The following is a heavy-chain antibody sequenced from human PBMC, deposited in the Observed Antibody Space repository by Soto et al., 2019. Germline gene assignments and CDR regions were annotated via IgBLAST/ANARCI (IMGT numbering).Heavy chain of an antibody. V-gene: IGHV4-31*01. D-gene: IGHD6-19*01. CDR1: GGSINNAGYY. CDR3: ARADWSGWIDY. Sequence: QVQLQESGPGLVKPSQTLSLTCTVSGGSINNAGYYWTWIRQHPRKGLEWIGYIYYSGNTFYNPSLKSLVSISVDTSKNLFSLNLPSVTAADTAVFYCARADWSGWIDYWGHGTLVTVSS. CDR2: IYYSGNT. J-gene: IGHJ4*01.